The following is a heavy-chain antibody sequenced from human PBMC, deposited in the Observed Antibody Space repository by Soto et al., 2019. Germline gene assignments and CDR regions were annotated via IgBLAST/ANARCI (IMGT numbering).Heavy chain of an antibody. CDR1: GITINTAW. CDR3: TREWWGDFA. Sequence: EGQLVESGGGLVKPGESLRLSCGVSGITINTAWMSWVRQAPGKGLEWVGRIKTKNDGETTEFAAAVDGRFSISRDDSRNTIYLQMNSLRTEDTAVYYCTREWWGDFAWGQGSLVTVSS. J-gene: IGHJ4*02. D-gene: IGHD2-8*01. V-gene: IGHV3-15*01. CDR2: IKTKNDGETT.